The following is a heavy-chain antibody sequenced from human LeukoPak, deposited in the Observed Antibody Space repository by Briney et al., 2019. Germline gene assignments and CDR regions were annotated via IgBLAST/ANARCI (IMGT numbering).Heavy chain of an antibody. Sequence: GGSLRLSCAASGITFSSYGMIYLRQAPGKGLEWFSTIDGSGVSTYYGESVKGRFTISRDNSKNTLYLQMSSLRAEDTAVYFCAKDLSSSWYRGFDHWGQGTLVTVSS. CDR2: IDGSGVST. V-gene: IGHV3-23*01. CDR1: GITFSSYG. J-gene: IGHJ4*02. CDR3: AKDLSSSWYRGFDH. D-gene: IGHD6-13*01.